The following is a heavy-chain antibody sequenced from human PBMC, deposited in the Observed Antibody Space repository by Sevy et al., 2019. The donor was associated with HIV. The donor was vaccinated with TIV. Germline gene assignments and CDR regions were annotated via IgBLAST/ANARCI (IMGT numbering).Heavy chain of an antibody. V-gene: IGHV3-30*02. D-gene: IGHD3-16*01. CDR3: GEGGGGGGGDH. CDR1: GFSYSSYG. J-gene: IGHJ4*02. CDR2: IQYDGSNK. Sequence: GGSLRLSCAASGFSYSSYGMHWVRQAPGKGLEWVAYIQYDGSNKDYADSVKGRFTISRDNSKNTLDLQMNSLRVGDTGGILWGEGGGGGGGDHWGQGTLVTVSS.